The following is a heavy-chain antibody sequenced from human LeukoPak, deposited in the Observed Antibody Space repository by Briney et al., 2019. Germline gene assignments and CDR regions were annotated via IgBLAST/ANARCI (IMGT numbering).Heavy chain of an antibody. CDR1: GFTFSDYS. CDR2: ISSSSSNI. J-gene: IGHJ4*02. D-gene: IGHD2-2*01. CDR3: ARACARTNCYTED. Sequence: GGSLRLSCAASGFTFSDYSTNWVRQAPGKGLEWVSSISSSSSNIYYADSVEGRFTISRDNAKDSLYLEMNSLRAEDTAVYYCARACARTNCYTEDWGQGTLVTVSS. V-gene: IGHV3-21*01.